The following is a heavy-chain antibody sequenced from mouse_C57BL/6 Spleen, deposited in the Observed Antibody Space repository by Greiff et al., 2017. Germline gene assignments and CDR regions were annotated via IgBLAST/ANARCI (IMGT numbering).Heavy chain of an antibody. CDR1: GYTFTEYT. J-gene: IGHJ3*01. CDR3: ARHEDQTVYGSSYAWFAY. V-gene: IGHV1-62-2*01. Sequence: VQLQQSGAELVKPGASVKLSCKASGYTFTEYTIHWVKQRSGQGLEWIGWFYPGSGSIKYNEKFKDKATLTADKSSSTVYMELSRLTSEDSAVYFCARHEDQTVYGSSYAWFAYWGQGTLVTVSA. D-gene: IGHD1-1*01. CDR2: FYPGSGSI.